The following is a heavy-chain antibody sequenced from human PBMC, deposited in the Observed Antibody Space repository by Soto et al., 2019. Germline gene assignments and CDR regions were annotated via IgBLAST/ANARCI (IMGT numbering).Heavy chain of an antibody. D-gene: IGHD2-8*01. Sequence: GGSLRLSCAASGFTFDDYAMHWVRQAPGKGLEWVSGISWNSGSIGYADSVKGRFTISRDNAKNSLYLQMNSLRAEDTALYYCAKDMEIYLDANYFDYWGQGTLVTVSS. CDR3: AKDMEIYLDANYFDY. CDR2: ISWNSGSI. V-gene: IGHV3-9*01. CDR1: GFTFDDYA. J-gene: IGHJ4*02.